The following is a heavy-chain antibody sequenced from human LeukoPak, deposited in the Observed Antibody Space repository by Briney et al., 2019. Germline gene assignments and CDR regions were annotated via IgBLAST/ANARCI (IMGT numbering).Heavy chain of an antibody. D-gene: IGHD3-10*01. Sequence: ASVKVSCKASGYTFTSYGISWVRQAPGQGLEWMGWISAYSGNTNYAQKLQGRVTMTTDTSTSTAYMELRSLRSDDTAVYYCARVERDLYGSGSYPYPSFDAFDIWGQGTMVTVSS. J-gene: IGHJ3*02. CDR3: ARVERDLYGSGSYPYPSFDAFDI. CDR2: ISAYSGNT. CDR1: GYTFTSYG. V-gene: IGHV1-18*01.